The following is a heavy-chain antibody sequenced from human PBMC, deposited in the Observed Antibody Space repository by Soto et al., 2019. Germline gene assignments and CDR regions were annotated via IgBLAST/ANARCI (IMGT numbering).Heavy chain of an antibody. CDR1: GDSVSSNSAA. D-gene: IGHD6-6*01. V-gene: IGHV6-1*01. Sequence: QVQLQQSGPGLVKPSQTLSLTCAISGDSVSSNSAAWNWSRQSPARGLEWLGRTYYRSKWYNDYAGSVKSRITISPDTSKNQFSLQLNSVTPEDTAVYYCAHHSSSPSLTFVYWGQGTLVTVSS. CDR3: AHHSSSPSLTFVY. CDR2: TYYRSKWYN. J-gene: IGHJ4*02.